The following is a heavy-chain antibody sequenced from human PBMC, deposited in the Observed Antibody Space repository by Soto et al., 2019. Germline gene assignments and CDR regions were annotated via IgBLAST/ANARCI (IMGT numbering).Heavy chain of an antibody. CDR2: INHSGST. D-gene: IGHD6-19*01. CDR1: GGSFSGYY. Sequence: PSETLSLTCAVYGGSFSGYYWSWIRQPPGKGLEWIGEINHSGSTNYNPSLKSRVTISVDTSKNQFSLKLSSVTAADTAVYYCAREFPKYSSGPNWFDPWGEGTLVTVS. CDR3: AREFPKYSSGPNWFDP. V-gene: IGHV4-34*01. J-gene: IGHJ5*02.